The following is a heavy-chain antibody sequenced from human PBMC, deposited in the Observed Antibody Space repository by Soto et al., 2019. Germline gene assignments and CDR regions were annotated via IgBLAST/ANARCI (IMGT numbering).Heavy chain of an antibody. CDR1: GDSVSGNSAA. J-gene: IGHJ6*02. Sequence: SQTPSLICVMSGDSVSGNSAAWNWIRQSPSRGHEWLGRTYYMSQWYNDYAVSVKGRININPDPSKNQFSLPLSSVTPDDTAVYYCETTVARDYYYRGVDVGGQGTTVTVS. CDR2: TYYMSQWYN. V-gene: IGHV6-1*01. CDR3: ETTVARDYYYRGVDV. D-gene: IGHD6-19*01.